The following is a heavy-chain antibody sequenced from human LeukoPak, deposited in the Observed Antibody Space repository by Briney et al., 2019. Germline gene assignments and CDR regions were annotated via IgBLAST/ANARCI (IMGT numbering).Heavy chain of an antibody. Sequence: ASVKVSCKASGGTFSSYAISWVRQAPGQGLEWMGGIIPIFGTANYAQKFQGRVTITADESTSTAYMELSSLRSEDTAVYYCARVHEWGLPHFDYWGQGTLVTVSS. J-gene: IGHJ4*02. CDR1: GGTFSSYA. V-gene: IGHV1-69*13. D-gene: IGHD1-26*01. CDR3: ARVHEWGLPHFDY. CDR2: IIPIFGTA.